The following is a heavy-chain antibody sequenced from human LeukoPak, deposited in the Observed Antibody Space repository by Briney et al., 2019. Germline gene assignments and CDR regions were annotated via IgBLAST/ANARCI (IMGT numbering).Heavy chain of an antibody. CDR1: GGSISSYY. CDR2: IYTSGST. Sequence: PSETLSLTCTVSGGSISSYYWSWIRQPAGKGLEWIGRIYTSGSTNYNPSLKSRVTISVDTSKNQFSLKLSSVTAADTAVYYCARVSYDSSGYSIYFDYWGQGTLVTVSS. J-gene: IGHJ4*02. D-gene: IGHD3-22*01. CDR3: ARVSYDSSGYSIYFDY. V-gene: IGHV4-4*07.